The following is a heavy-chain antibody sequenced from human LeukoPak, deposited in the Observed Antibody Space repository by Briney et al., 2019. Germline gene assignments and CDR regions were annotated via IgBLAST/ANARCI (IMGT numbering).Heavy chain of an antibody. D-gene: IGHD3-3*01. Sequence: SETLSLTCTVSGGSISSSSYYWGWIRQPPGKGLEWIGSIYSSGSTYYNPSLKSRVTISVDTSKNQFSLKLSSVTAADTAVYYCAANEWSGYYFEYWGQGTLVPVSS. CDR2: IYSSGST. V-gene: IGHV4-39*01. CDR3: AANEWSGYYFEY. J-gene: IGHJ4*02. CDR1: GGSISSSSYY.